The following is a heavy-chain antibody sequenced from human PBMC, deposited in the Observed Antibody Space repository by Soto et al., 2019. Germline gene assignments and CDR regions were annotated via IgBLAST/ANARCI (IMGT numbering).Heavy chain of an antibody. CDR3: AHIRDYSNYGWFDP. Sequence: SETLSLTCSVSGGSIRTSPFYWAWIRQPPGKGLEWIGSVYYSGTTYRNPSLKSRATIFVDTSKNQFSLRLSSVTAADTATYYCAHIRDYSNYGWFDPWGQGSLVKVS. J-gene: IGHJ5*02. CDR1: GGSIRTSPFY. V-gene: IGHV4-39*01. D-gene: IGHD4-4*01. CDR2: VYYSGTT.